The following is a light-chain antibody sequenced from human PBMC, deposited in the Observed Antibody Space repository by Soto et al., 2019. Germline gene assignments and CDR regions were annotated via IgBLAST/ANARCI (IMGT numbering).Light chain of an antibody. CDR1: QSISSY. Sequence: QMTQSPSSLSASVGDRVTITCRASQSISSYLNWYQQKPGKAPKLLIYAASSLQSGVPSRFSGSGSGTDFTLTISSLQPEDFATYYCQQSYSTLWTFGQGTKVDNK. CDR2: AAS. J-gene: IGKJ1*01. V-gene: IGKV1-39*01. CDR3: QQSYSTLWT.